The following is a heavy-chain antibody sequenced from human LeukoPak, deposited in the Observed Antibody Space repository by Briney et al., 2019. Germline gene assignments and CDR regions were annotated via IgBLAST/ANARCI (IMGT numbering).Heavy chain of an antibody. CDR3: ARGAGYDPAAHNRGMNWFDP. Sequence: SETLSLTCAVYGGSFGGYYWSWIRQPPGKGLEWIGEINHSGSTNYNPSLKSRVTISVDTSKNQFSLKLSSVTAADTAVYYCARGAGYDPAAHNRGMNWFDPWGQGTLVTVSS. J-gene: IGHJ5*02. V-gene: IGHV4-34*01. D-gene: IGHD2-2*01. CDR2: INHSGST. CDR1: GGSFGGYY.